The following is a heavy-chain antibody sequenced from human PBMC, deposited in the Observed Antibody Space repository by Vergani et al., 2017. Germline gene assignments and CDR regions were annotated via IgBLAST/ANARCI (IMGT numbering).Heavy chain of an antibody. CDR1: GGSISSGGYS. CDR2: IYHSGST. J-gene: IGHJ6*02. Sequence: QLQLQESGSGLVKPSQTLSLTCAVSGGSISSGGYSWSWIRQPPGKGLEWIGYIYHSGSTYYNPSLKSRVTISVDRSKNQFSLKLSSVTAADTAVYYCARERPLGMVGYYGMDVGGQGTTVTVSS. D-gene: IGHD2-8*01. V-gene: IGHV4-30-2*01. CDR3: ARERPLGMVGYYGMDV.